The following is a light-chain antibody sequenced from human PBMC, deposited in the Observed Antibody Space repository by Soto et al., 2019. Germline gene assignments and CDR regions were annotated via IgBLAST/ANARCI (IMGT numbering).Light chain of an antibody. V-gene: IGKV3-20*01. Sequence: EIVLTQSPGTLSLSPGERATLSCRASQGVSSSYLAWYQQKPGQAPRLLIYGASGRATGIPDSFSGSGSGTDFTIIISRLEPEDFSVYYCQQYGSSPMYTFGQGTKLEIK. J-gene: IGKJ2*01. CDR1: QGVSSSY. CDR3: QQYGSSPMYT. CDR2: GAS.